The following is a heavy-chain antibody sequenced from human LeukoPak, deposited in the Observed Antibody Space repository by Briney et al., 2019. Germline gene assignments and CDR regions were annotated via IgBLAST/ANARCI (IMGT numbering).Heavy chain of an antibody. CDR3: ARTLVGATPGFLDY. CDR1: GGSISSYY. CDR2: IYYSGST. D-gene: IGHD1-26*01. J-gene: IGHJ4*02. V-gene: IGHV4-59*01. Sequence: SETLSLTCTVSGGSISSYYWSWIRQPPGKGLEWIGYIYYSGSTNYNPSLKSRVTISVDTSKNQFSLKLSSVTAADTAVYYCARTLVGATPGFLDYWGQGTLVTVSS.